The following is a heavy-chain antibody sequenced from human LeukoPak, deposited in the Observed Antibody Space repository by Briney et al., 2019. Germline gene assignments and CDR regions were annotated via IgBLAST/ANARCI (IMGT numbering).Heavy chain of an antibody. Sequence: RTGGSLRLSCAASGFTFSSYEMNWVRQAPGKGLEWASYISSSGSTIYYADSVKGRFTISRDNAKNSLYLQMNSLRAEDTAVYYCARADLFSGFLFQNWGQGTLVTVSS. D-gene: IGHD3-22*01. CDR1: GFTFSSYE. CDR2: ISSSGSTI. CDR3: ARADLFSGFLFQN. V-gene: IGHV3-48*03. J-gene: IGHJ1*01.